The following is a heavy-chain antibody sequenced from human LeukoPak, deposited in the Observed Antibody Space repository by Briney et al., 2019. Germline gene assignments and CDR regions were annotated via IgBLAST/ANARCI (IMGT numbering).Heavy chain of an antibody. CDR3: ARARTTFGVYNNWFDP. V-gene: IGHV1-8*01. D-gene: IGHD3-16*01. J-gene: IGHJ5*02. Sequence: ASVKVFCKASGYIFTSYDINWVRQATGQGLEWMGWMNPNSGNTGYAQKFQGRVTMTRNTSISTAYMELSSLRSEDTAVYYCARARTTFGVYNNWFDPWGQGTLVTVSS. CDR1: GYIFTSYD. CDR2: MNPNSGNT.